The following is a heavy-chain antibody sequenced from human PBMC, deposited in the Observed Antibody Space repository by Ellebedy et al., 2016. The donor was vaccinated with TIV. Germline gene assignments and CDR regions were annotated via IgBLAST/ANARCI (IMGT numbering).Heavy chain of an antibody. CDR1: GGSVSSTRYY. CDR3: ARTDPWQPIDD. J-gene: IGHJ4*02. D-gene: IGHD2-21*02. V-gene: IGHV4-39*01. Sequence: MPSETLSLTCSVSGGSVSSTRYYWAWIRQPPGKGLEYIGSVYYSGSPYYNPSFKSRVTLSADTSKNQFSLNLRTVTAADTAVYYCARTDPWQPIDDWGQGNLVSVSS. CDR2: VYYSGSP.